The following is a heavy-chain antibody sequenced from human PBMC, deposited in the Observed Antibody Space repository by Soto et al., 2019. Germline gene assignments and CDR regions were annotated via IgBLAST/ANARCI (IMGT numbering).Heavy chain of an antibody. CDR2: ISYDGSNK. CDR1: GFTFSSYA. V-gene: IGHV3-30-3*01. D-gene: IGHD6-19*01. J-gene: IGHJ6*02. CDR3: AGGIEQLLVLGGMDV. Sequence: QVQLVESGGGVVQPGRSLRLSCAASGFTFSSYAMHWVRQAPGKGLEWVAVISYDGSNKYYADSVKGRFTISRDNSKNTRYLQMNSLRAEDTAVYYCAGGIEQLLVLGGMDVWGQGTTVTVSS.